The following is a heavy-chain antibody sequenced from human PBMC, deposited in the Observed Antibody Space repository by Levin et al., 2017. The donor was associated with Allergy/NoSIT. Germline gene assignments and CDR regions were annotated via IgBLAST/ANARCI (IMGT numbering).Heavy chain of an antibody. CDR3: AKSLRITMIVVVRYYFDY. CDR2: ISGSGGST. D-gene: IGHD3-22*01. V-gene: IGHV3-23*01. CDR1: GFTFSSYA. J-gene: IGHJ4*02. Sequence: PSETLSLTCAASGFTFSSYAMSWVRQAPGKGLEWVSAISGSGGSTYYADSVKGRFTISRDNSKNTLYLQMNSLRAEDTAVYYCAKSLRITMIVVVRYYFDYWGQGTLVTVSS.